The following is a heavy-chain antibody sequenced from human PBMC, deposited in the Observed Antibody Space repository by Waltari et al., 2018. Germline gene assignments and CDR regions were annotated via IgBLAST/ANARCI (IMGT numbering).Heavy chain of an antibody. D-gene: IGHD2-15*01. Sequence: EVQLVESGGGLVKPGGSLRLSCKASGFTFSRYSMNWVRQAPGKGLGWVTGIRDGRPDMDYRDSVKGRFTSSRDNGNNALYLQMNSLRAEDTAVYYCARVCTGGRCYSSQDYWGQGTLVSVSS. CDR1: GFTFSRYS. CDR3: ARVCTGGRCYSSQDY. J-gene: IGHJ4*02. V-gene: IGHV3-21*01. CDR2: IRDGRPDM.